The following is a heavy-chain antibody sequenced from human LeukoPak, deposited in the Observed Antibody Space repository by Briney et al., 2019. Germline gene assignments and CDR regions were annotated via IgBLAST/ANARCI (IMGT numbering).Heavy chain of an antibody. CDR2: ISYDGSNK. V-gene: IGHV3-30*03. CDR3: AREPYGGNSGFDY. D-gene: IGHD4-23*01. J-gene: IGHJ4*02. CDR1: GFTFSSYG. Sequence: PGGSLRLFCAASGFTFSSYGMHWVRQAPGKGLEWVAVISYDGSNKYYADSVKGRFTISRDNSKNTLYLQMNSLRAEDTAVYYCAREPYGGNSGFDYWGQGTLVTVSS.